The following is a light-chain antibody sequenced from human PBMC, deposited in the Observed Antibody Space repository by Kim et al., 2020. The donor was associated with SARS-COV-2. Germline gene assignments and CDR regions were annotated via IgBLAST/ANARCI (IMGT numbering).Light chain of an antibody. CDR2: AAS. CDR3: LQYDRYPVS. V-gene: IGKV1-16*01. CDR1: QDINTF. J-gene: IGKJ1*01. Sequence: DIQMTQSPSSLSASVGDRVTITCRASQDINTFIAWIQRKPGKAPKSLIYAASTLQSGVPSTFSGSGSGTHFTLTISSLQPEDFATYSCLQYDRYPVSFGQGTKVDIK.